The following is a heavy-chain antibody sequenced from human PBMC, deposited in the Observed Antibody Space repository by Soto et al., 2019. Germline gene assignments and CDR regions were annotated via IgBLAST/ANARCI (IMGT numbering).Heavy chain of an antibody. CDR3: ARGDRGGFDL. D-gene: IGHD3-10*01. CDR1: GFTFDYYW. CDR2: VHSDGTTT. V-gene: IGHV3-74*01. Sequence: EVQLVESGGGLVQPGESLRLSCAASGFTFDYYWMHWVRQAPGKGLVWVSRVHSDGTTTTYAVSVKGRFTISRDNARNTVSLQMSSLRAEDTAIYYCARGDRGGFDLWGHGTVVTVSS. J-gene: IGHJ3*01.